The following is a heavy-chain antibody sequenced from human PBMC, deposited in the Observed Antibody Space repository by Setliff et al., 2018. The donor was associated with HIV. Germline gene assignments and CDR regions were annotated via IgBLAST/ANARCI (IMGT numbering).Heavy chain of an antibody. CDR2: IYYTGNT. J-gene: IGHJ4*02. V-gene: IGHV4-59*12. Sequence: SETLSLTCTVSGGSISSYYWSWIRQPPGKGLEWIGYIYYTGNTNYNPSLKSRVTISVDTSKNQFSLKLSSATAEDTAVYYCTTSGGDFRYFDYWGQGTLVTVSS. CDR1: GGSISSYY. D-gene: IGHD4-17*01. CDR3: TTSGGDFRYFDY.